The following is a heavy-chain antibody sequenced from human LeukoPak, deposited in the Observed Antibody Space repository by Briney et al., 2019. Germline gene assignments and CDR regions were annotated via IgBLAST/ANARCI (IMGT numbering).Heavy chain of an antibody. CDR2: SRDIANSYST. D-gene: IGHD5-18*01. Sequence: PGGALRLSCAASAFTFSDHYMDWVGQAPGKGGEGVGRSRDIANSYSTEYAASVEGRFTVSRYYSKNLFYLQMNSLRTEDTAVYYCVNRGYPAAFDIWGQGTVVTVSS. V-gene: IGHV3-72*01. CDR3: VNRGYPAAFDI. J-gene: IGHJ3*02. CDR1: AFTFSDHY.